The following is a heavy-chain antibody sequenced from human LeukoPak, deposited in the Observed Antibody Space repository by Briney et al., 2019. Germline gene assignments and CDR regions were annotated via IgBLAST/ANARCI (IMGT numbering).Heavy chain of an antibody. CDR1: GFTFSSYS. J-gene: IGHJ4*02. V-gene: IGHV3-21*01. CDR2: ISSSSSYI. D-gene: IGHD3-10*01. Sequence: GSLRLSCAASGFTFSSYSMNWVRQAPGKGLEWVSSISSSSSYIYYADSVKGRFTISRDNAKNSLYLQMNSLRAEDTAVYYCARNAEVGSSFDYWGQGTLVTVSS. CDR3: ARNAEVGSSFDY.